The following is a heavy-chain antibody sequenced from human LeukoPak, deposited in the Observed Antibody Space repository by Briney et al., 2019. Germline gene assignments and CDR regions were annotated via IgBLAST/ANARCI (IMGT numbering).Heavy chain of an antibody. V-gene: IGHV3-48*01. CDR2: ISSSSSTI. J-gene: IGHJ6*02. CDR1: GFTFSSYS. CDR3: ARDGPLVVTDHYGMDV. Sequence: GGSLRLSCAASGFTFSSYSMNWVRQAPGKGLEWVSYISSSSSTIYYADSVKGRFTISRDNAKNSLYLQMSSLRAEDTAVYYCARDGPLVVTDHYGMDVWGQGTTVTVSS. D-gene: IGHD2-21*02.